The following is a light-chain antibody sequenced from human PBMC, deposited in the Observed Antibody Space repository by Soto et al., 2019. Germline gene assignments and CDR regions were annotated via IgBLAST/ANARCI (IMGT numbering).Light chain of an antibody. CDR1: TRDIGGYNR. J-gene: IGLJ2*01. CDR2: AVT. V-gene: IGLV2-18*01. CDR3: SLYTSRGTVV. Sequence: QSALTQPPSVSGSPGQSVTISCSGTTRDIGGYNRVSWYQQPPGTVPKLIIYAVTNRPSGVPDRFSGSKSGNTASLTISGLQAEDEGDYYCSLYTSRGTVVFGGGTKLTVL.